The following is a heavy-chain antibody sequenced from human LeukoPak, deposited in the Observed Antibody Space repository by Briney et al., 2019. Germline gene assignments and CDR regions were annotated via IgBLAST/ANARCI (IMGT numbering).Heavy chain of an antibody. Sequence: GGSLRLSCAASGFTFSGSAIHWVRQASGKGLEWVGRIRDKSNSYATAYAASVKGRFTISRDDSKNTAYLQMNSLKTEDTAVYYCAKAHNYYYYYMDVWGKGTTVTVSS. CDR1: GFTFSGSA. CDR3: AKAHNYYYYYMDV. CDR2: IRDKSNSYAT. V-gene: IGHV3-73*01. J-gene: IGHJ6*03.